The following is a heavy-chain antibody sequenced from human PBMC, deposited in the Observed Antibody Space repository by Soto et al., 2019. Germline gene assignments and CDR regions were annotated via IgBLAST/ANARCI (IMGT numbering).Heavy chain of an antibody. D-gene: IGHD6-19*01. Sequence: EVQLVESGGGLVQPGGSLRLSCAASGFTFSSYWMSWVRQAPGKGLEWVANIKQDGSEKYYVDSVKGRFTISRDNAKNSLYLQMNSLRAEDTAVYYCARECSSGWYAPFDYWGQGTLVTVSS. V-gene: IGHV3-7*04. CDR1: GFTFSSYW. CDR3: ARECSSGWYAPFDY. J-gene: IGHJ4*02. CDR2: IKQDGSEK.